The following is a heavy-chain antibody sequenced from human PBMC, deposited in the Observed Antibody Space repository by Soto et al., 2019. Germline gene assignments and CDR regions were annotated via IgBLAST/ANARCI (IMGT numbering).Heavy chain of an antibody. J-gene: IGHJ4*02. V-gene: IGHV3-23*01. CDR3: AKDSNKYSSSLRGRYFDY. CDR2: ISGGGSNT. D-gene: IGHD4-4*01. CDR1: GFPFISYV. Sequence: GGSLRLSCAASGFPFISYVMAWVRQAPGKGLEWVSGISGGGSNTFYADSVKGRFTISRDNSKNTLLLQMNSLGAEDTAVYYCAKDSNKYSSSLRGRYFDYWGQGIGVTVSS.